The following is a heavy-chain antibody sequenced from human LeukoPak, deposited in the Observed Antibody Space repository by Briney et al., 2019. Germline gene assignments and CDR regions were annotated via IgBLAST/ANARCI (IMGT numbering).Heavy chain of an antibody. D-gene: IGHD3-22*01. CDR1: GYTFTSYG. J-gene: IGHJ4*02. V-gene: IGHV1-18*01. CDR2: ISAYNGNT. Sequence: ASVKVSCKASGYTFTSYGISWVRQAPGQGLEWMGWISAYNGNTNYAQKFQGRVTMTRDTSISTAYMELSRLRSDDTAVYYCALYYYDSSGYYNFDYWGQGTLVTVSS. CDR3: ALYYYDSSGYYNFDY.